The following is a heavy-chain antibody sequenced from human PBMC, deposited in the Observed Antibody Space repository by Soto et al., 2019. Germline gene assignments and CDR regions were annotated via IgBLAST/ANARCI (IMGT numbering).Heavy chain of an antibody. CDR2: ISYDGSNK. CDR3: ARGRSSIAMSVELDY. D-gene: IGHD6-6*01. Sequence: QVQLVESGGGVVQPGRSLRLSCAASGFTFTSYALHWVRQAPGKGMEWVAVISYDGSNKYFADSVQGRFTIARDKSKNALYLQMNSLRPEDTAVYYCARGRSSIAMSVELDYWGQGTLVTVSS. V-gene: IGHV3-30-3*01. CDR1: GFTFTSYA. J-gene: IGHJ4*02.